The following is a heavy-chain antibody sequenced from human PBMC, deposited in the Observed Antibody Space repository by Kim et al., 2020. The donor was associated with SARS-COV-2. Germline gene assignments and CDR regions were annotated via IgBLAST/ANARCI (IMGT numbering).Heavy chain of an antibody. D-gene: IGHD5-12*01. CDR1: GFTFSSYW. J-gene: IGHJ6*02. V-gene: IGHV3-74*01. Sequence: GGSLRLSCAASGFTFSSYWMHWVRQAPGKGLVWVSRINSDGSSTSHADSVKGRFTISRDNAKNTLYLQMNSLRAEDTAVYYCASLNGYSGYDYGMDVWGQGTTVTVSS. CDR3: ASLNGYSGYDYGMDV. CDR2: INSDGSST.